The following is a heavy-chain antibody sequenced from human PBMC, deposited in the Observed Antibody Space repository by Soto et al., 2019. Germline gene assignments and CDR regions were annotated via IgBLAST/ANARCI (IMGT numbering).Heavy chain of an antibody. CDR3: ARWNPADYYGSGSPKYYFDY. CDR2: TYYRSKWYN. D-gene: IGHD3-10*01. CDR1: GDSVSSNSAA. V-gene: IGHV6-1*01. J-gene: IGHJ4*02. Sequence: KQSQTLSLTCAISGDSVSSNSAAWNWIRQSPSRGLEWLGRTYYRSKWYNDYAVSVKSRITINPDTSKNQFSLQLNSVTPEDTAVYYCARWNPADYYGSGSPKYYFDYWGQGTLVTVSS.